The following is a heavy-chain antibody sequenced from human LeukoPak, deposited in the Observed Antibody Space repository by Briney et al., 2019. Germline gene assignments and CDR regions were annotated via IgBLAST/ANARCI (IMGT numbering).Heavy chain of an antibody. V-gene: IGHV4-61*02. CDR2: IYTSGST. D-gene: IGHD3-10*01. J-gene: IGHJ4*02. Sequence: SETLSLTCTVSGGSISSGSYYWSWIRQPAGKGLEWIGRIYTSGSTNYNPSLKSRVTISVDTSKNQISLKLSSVTAADTAVYYCAREHENDYGSGTNFDYWGQGTLVTVSS. CDR1: GGSISSGSYY. CDR3: AREHENDYGSGTNFDY.